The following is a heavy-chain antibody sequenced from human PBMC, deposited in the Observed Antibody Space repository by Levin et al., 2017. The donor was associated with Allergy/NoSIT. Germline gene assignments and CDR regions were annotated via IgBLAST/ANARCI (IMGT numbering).Heavy chain of an antibody. Sequence: LAGGSLRLSCAASGFTFSSYWMHWVRQGPGKGLVWVSRINGDGSSTSYADSVKGRFTISRDIAKNTLYLQMNRLRAEDTAVYYCARDPTGGGGDGWGQGTTVTVSS. CDR3: ARDPTGGGGDG. V-gene: IGHV3-74*01. D-gene: IGHD2-8*02. CDR1: GFTFSSYW. CDR2: INGDGSST. J-gene: IGHJ6*02.